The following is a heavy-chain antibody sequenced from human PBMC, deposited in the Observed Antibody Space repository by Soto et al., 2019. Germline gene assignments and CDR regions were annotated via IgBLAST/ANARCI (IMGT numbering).Heavy chain of an antibody. J-gene: IGHJ6*02. CDR2: IFSNDEK. D-gene: IGHD1-7*01. CDR3: ARSTGWNYGYYYYGMEV. Sequence: ESGPTLVNPTETLTLTCTVSGFSLSNARMGVSWIRQPPGKALEWLAHIFSNDEKSYSTSLKSRLTISKDTSKSQVVLTMTNMDPVDTATYYCARSTGWNYGYYYYGMEVWGQGTTVTVSS. V-gene: IGHV2-26*01. CDR1: GFSLSNARMG.